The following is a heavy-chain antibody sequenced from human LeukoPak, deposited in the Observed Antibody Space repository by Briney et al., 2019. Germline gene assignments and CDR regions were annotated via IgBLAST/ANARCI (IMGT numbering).Heavy chain of an antibody. CDR1: GFTFSSFA. D-gene: IGHD6-19*01. V-gene: IGHV3-21*01. Sequence: GGSPRLSCAASGFTFSSFAMSWVRQAPGKALEWVSSISSSSTYMFHADSVKGRFTISRDNAKNSLYLQMNSLRAEDTAVYYCARGDYRPAMAGEPFDYWGQGTLVTVSS. J-gene: IGHJ4*02. CDR2: ISSSSTYM. CDR3: ARGDYRPAMAGEPFDY.